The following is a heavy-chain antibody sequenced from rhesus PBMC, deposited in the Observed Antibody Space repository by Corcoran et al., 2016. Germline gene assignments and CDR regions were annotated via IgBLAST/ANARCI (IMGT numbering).Heavy chain of an antibody. CDR2: IYGSGSST. J-gene: IGHJ1*01. D-gene: IGHD4-23*01. CDR3: ARGSNSNHPYFEF. CDR1: GGSISNNY. Sequence: QVQLQESGPGLVKPLETLSLNCAVSGGSISNNYWSWIRQPPGKGLEWIGDIYGSGSSTHSNPSPKGRVTLSVGTSKNQFSLKLSSVTAADTAVYYCARGSNSNHPYFEFWGQGALVTVSS. V-gene: IGHV4S11*01.